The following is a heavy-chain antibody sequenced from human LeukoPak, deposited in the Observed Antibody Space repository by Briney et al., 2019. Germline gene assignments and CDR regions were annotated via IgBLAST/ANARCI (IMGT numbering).Heavy chain of an antibody. CDR2: ISPDGNFK. CDR1: GFAFSTYW. CDR3: AKGSGFDY. V-gene: IGHV3-7*03. Sequence: TGGSLRLSCVASGFAFSTYWMSWVRQAPGKGLELVANISPDGNFKDYVDSVKGRFGISRDNAKESLYLQMNSLRAEDTAVYYCAKGSGFDYWGQGTLVTVSS. J-gene: IGHJ4*02. D-gene: IGHD3-10*01.